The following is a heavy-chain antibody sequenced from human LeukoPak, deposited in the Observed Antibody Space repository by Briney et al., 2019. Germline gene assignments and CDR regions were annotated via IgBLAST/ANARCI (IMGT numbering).Heavy chain of an antibody. J-gene: IGHJ4*02. CDR3: AKTSRVNSAYDSPFDY. CDR1: GFTFRTYA. V-gene: IGHV3-23*01. D-gene: IGHD5-12*01. Sequence: GGSLRLSCAASGFTFRTYAMSWLRQAPGKGLEWVSAVRGSGSDTYYADSVKGRFTISRDNSKNTLYLQMNSLRAEDTAIYYCAKTSRVNSAYDSPFDYWGQGTLVTVSS. CDR2: VRGSGSDT.